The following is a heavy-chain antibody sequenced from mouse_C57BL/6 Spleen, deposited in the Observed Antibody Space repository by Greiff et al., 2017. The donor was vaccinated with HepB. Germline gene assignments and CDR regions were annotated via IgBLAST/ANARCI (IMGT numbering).Heavy chain of an antibody. D-gene: IGHD2-1*01. CDR2: IYPGSGNT. CDR3: ARSGYGNYFDY. Sequence: VQLQESGPELAKPGASVKISCKASGYSFTSYYIHWVKQRPGQGLEWIGWIYPGSGNTKYNEKFKGKATLTADTSSSTAYMQLSSLTSEDSAVYYCARSGYGNYFDYWGQGTTLTVSS. V-gene: IGHV1-66*01. CDR1: GYSFTSYY. J-gene: IGHJ2*01.